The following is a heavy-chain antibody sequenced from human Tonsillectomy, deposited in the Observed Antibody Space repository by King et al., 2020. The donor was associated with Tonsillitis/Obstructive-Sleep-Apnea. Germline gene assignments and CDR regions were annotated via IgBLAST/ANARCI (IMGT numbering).Heavy chain of an antibody. Sequence: VQLVESGGGLIQPGGSLRLSCAASGFTVSSNYMSWVRQAPGKGLEWVSVIYSGGSTYYADSVKGRFTISRDNSKNTLYLQMNSLRAEDTAVYYCARVVVAAAGTGYYFAYWGQGTLVTVSS. CDR3: ARVVVAAAGTGYYFAY. CDR2: IYSGGST. V-gene: IGHV3-53*01. D-gene: IGHD6-13*01. CDR1: GFTVSSNY. J-gene: IGHJ4*02.